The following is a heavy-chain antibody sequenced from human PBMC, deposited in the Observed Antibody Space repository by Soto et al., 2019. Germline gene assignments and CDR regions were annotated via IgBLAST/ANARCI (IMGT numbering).Heavy chain of an antibody. V-gene: IGHV4-39*01. Sequence: SETLSLTCSVLDDSISESRYYWGWIRQSPEKGLEWIGSISHDGHAYYNPPLKSRVTLFADTSRNQFSLKMKSVTVADTALYFCARQVYGNHLRRNWIVPSCPGASRTVST. D-gene: IGHD4-4*01. CDR2: ISHDGHA. CDR3: ARQVYGNHLRRNWIVP. J-gene: IGHJ5*02. CDR1: DDSISESRYY.